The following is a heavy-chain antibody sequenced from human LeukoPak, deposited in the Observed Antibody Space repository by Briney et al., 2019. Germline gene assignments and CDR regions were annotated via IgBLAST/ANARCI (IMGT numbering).Heavy chain of an antibody. CDR2: IYHSGST. CDR3: ARASHDYGDYSHFDY. V-gene: IGHV4-4*02. J-gene: IGHJ4*02. CDR1: GGSISSRNW. Sequence: ETLSLTCAVSGGSISSRNWWSWVRQPPGKGLEWIGEIYHSGSTNYNPSLKTRVTISVDKSKDQFSLKLSSVTAADTAVYYCARASHDYGDYSHFDYWGQGTLVTVSS. D-gene: IGHD4-17*01.